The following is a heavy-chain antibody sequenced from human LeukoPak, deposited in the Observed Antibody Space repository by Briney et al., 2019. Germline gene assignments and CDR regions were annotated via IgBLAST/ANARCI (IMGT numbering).Heavy chain of an antibody. CDR1: GGSISSYY. CDR2: IYYSGST. J-gene: IGHJ5*02. CDR3: AIVGYYYDSSGYSYWFDP. D-gene: IGHD3-22*01. Sequence: PSETLSLTCTVSGGSISSYYWSWIRQPPGKGLEWIGYIYYSGSTNYNPSLKSRVTISVDTSKNQFSLKLSSVTAADTAVYYCAIVGYYYDSSGYSYWFDPWGQGTLVTVSS. V-gene: IGHV4-59*01.